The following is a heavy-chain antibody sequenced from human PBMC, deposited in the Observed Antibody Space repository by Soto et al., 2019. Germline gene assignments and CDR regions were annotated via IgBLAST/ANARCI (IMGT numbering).Heavy chain of an antibody. D-gene: IGHD3-3*01. CDR3: ARGAGVEPNYYGMDV. Sequence: EVQLLESGGGLVQPGGSLRVSCGGSKFTFRSYAVSWGRRAPGKGLEWVSGISASGDRTYYADSVKGRFTISRDNSKNTLYLQMNSLRVEDTAVYYCARGAGVEPNYYGMDVWGQGTTVTVSS. CDR1: KFTFRSYA. CDR2: ISASGDRT. J-gene: IGHJ6*02. V-gene: IGHV3-23*01.